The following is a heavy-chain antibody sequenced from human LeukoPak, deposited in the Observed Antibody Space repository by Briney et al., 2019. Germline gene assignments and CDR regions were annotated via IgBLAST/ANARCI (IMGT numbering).Heavy chain of an antibody. CDR3: AREPNSSGWYHRFDY. D-gene: IGHD6-19*01. Sequence: ASETLSLTCAVYGGSFSGYYWSWIRQPPGKGLEWIGEINHSGSTNYNPSLKSRVTISVDTSKNQFSLKLSSVTAADTAVYYCAREPNSSGWYHRFDYWGQGTLVTVSS. V-gene: IGHV4-34*01. CDR2: INHSGST. J-gene: IGHJ4*02. CDR1: GGSFSGYY.